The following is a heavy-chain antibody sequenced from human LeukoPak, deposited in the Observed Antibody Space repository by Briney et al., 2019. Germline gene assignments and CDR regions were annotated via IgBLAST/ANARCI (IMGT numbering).Heavy chain of an antibody. CDR1: GYTFTSYG. V-gene: IGHV1-18*04. CDR2: ISAYNGNT. D-gene: IGHD5-12*01. J-gene: IGHJ3*02. CDR3: ASICGDYDYDAFDI. Sequence: GASVKVSCKASGYTFTSYGISWVRQAPGQGLEWMGWISAYNGNTNYAQKLQGRVTMTTDTSTSTAYMELRSLRSDDTAVYYCASICGDYDYDAFDIWGQGTMVTVSS.